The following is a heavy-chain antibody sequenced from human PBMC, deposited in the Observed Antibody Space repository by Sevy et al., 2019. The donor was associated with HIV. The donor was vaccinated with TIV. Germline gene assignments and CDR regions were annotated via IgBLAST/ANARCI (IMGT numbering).Heavy chain of an antibody. V-gene: IGHV4-59*13. CDR3: ARGNWNPNYFDY. CDR2: IYYSGST. D-gene: IGHD1-1*01. Sequence: SETLSLTCTVSGGSISSYYWSWIRQPPGKGLEWIGYIYYSGSTNYNPSLKSRVTISVDTSKNQFSLKLSSVTAVDTAVYYCARGNWNPNYFDYWGQGTLVTVSS. J-gene: IGHJ4*02. CDR1: GGSISSYY.